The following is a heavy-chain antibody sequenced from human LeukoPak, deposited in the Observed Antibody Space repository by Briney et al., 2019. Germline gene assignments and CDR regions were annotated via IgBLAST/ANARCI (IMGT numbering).Heavy chain of an antibody. CDR3: ARADYSSTWSHDYYYMDV. CDR1: GYSISSGYY. CDR2: IYHSGST. Sequence: PSETLSLTCTVSGYSISSGYYWGWIRQPPGKGLEWIGSIYHSGSTHYNPSLKSRVTISVDTPKNQFSLKLSSVTAADTAVYYCARADYSSTWSHDYYYMDVWGKGTTVTVSS. D-gene: IGHD6-13*01. V-gene: IGHV4-38-2*02. J-gene: IGHJ6*03.